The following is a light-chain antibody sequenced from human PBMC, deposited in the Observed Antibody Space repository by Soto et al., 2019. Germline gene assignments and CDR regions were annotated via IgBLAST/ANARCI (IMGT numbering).Light chain of an antibody. V-gene: IGKV1-33*01. CDR3: QQYDNLPIT. J-gene: IGKJ5*01. Sequence: DIPMTQSPSSLSASVGDRVTITCQASQDVSNYLSWYQQKPGRAPKLLIHDASDLETGVPSRFSGSGSGTDFTFTISTLQPEDIATYYCQQYDNLPITFGQGTRLEIK. CDR2: DAS. CDR1: QDVSNY.